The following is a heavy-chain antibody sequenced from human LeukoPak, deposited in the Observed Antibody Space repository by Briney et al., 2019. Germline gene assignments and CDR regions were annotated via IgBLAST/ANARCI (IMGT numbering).Heavy chain of an antibody. CDR1: GDSITSSEW. CDR3: ARVRRVGATPFDY. V-gene: IGHV4-4*02. CDR2: IYYSGST. Sequence: SETLSLTCAVSGDSITSSEWWSWVRQPPGKGLEWIGEIYYSGSTYYNPSLKSRVTISLDTSKNQFSLKLSSVTAADTAVYYCARVRRVGATPFDYWGQGTLVTVSS. D-gene: IGHD1-26*01. J-gene: IGHJ4*02.